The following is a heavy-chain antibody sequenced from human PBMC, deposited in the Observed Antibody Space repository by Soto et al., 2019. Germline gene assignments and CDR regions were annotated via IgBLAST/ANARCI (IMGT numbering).Heavy chain of an antibody. D-gene: IGHD3-10*01. CDR3: ARIGLGPRVPPVLL. Sequence: ASVKVSCKASGYSFSDYDLHWVRQAPGQGPEWMGRINPSSGNTKYAQKFQGRVTITRDTSASTAYMELSSLRSEDTAVYYCARIGLGPRVPPVLLWGQGTLVTVSS. CDR2: INPSSGNT. J-gene: IGHJ4*02. V-gene: IGHV1-3*01. CDR1: GYSFSDYD.